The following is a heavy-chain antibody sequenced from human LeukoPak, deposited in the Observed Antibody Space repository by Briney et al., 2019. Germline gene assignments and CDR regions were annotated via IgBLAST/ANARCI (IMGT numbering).Heavy chain of an antibody. D-gene: IGHD6-13*01. Sequence: ASVKVSCKASGYTFTGYYMHWVRQAPGQGLEWMGWINPNSGGTNYAQKFQGRVTMTRDTSISTAYMELSRLRSDDTAVYYCAREMAVVQQLVLFAIDYWGQGTLVTVSS. J-gene: IGHJ4*02. V-gene: IGHV1-2*02. CDR2: INPNSGGT. CDR1: GYTFTGYY. CDR3: AREMAVVQQLVLFAIDY.